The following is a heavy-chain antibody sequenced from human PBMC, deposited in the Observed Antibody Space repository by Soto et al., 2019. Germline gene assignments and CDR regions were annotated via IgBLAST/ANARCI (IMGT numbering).Heavy chain of an antibody. CDR3: AIDACCCGGDCYSLVY. Sequence: SVKVSCKASGGAFNNYPISWVRQAPGQGLEWMGGISPRLGTTTYAQKEQGRVSMTADESTSTVYMELSGLRSEDTAIYYCAIDACCCGGDCYSLVYWGQGTLVTVSS. V-gene: IGHV1-69*13. J-gene: IGHJ4*02. CDR2: ISPRLGTT. CDR1: GGAFNNYP. D-gene: IGHD2-21*02.